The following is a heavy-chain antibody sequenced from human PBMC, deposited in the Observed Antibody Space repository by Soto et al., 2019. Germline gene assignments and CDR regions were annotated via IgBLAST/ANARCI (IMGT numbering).Heavy chain of an antibody. CDR3: ARGFRHWSSSSSGFFDY. V-gene: IGHV1-8*01. Sequence: QVQLVQSGAEVKKPGASVKVSCKASGYTFTSYDINWVRQATGQGLEWMGWMNPNSGNTGYAQKFQGRVTMTRNTSISTAYMALSSLRSEDTAVYYCARGFRHWSSSSSGFFDYWGQGTLVTVSS. J-gene: IGHJ4*02. CDR1: GYTFTSYD. D-gene: IGHD6-6*01. CDR2: MNPNSGNT.